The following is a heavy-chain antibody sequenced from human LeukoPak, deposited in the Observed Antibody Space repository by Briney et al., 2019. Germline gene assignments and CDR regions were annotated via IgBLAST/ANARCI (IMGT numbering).Heavy chain of an antibody. Sequence: ASVKASCKASGGTFSSYAISWVRQAPGQGLEWMGGIIPIFGTANYAQKFQGRVTITADESTGTAYMELSSLRSEDTAVYYCAREHHRYCSSTSCYTRAGYFDYWGQGTLVTVSS. V-gene: IGHV1-69*13. CDR2: IIPIFGTA. CDR1: GGTFSSYA. D-gene: IGHD2-2*01. CDR3: AREHHRYCSSTSCYTRAGYFDY. J-gene: IGHJ4*02.